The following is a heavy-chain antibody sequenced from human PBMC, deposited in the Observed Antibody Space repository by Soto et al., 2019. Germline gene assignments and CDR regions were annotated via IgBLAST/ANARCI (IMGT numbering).Heavy chain of an antibody. CDR3: ARDHGYSYGPQESP. CDR1: GGTFSSYA. J-gene: IGHJ5*02. D-gene: IGHD5-18*01. Sequence: ASVKVSCKASGGTFSSYAISWVRQAPGQGLEWMGGIIPIFGTANYAQKFQGRVTITADESTSTAYMELSSLRSEDTAVYYCARDHGYSYGPQESPWGQGTLVTVSS. CDR2: IIPIFGTA. V-gene: IGHV1-69*13.